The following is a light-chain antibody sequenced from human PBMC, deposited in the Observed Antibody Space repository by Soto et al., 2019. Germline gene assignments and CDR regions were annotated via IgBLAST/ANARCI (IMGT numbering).Light chain of an antibody. CDR1: QGINNY. V-gene: IGKV1-39*01. CDR2: DVS. Sequence: DIQMTQSPSSLSASVGDRVTITCQTSQGINNYLNWYQQKPGQAPKLLIYDVSHLETGVPFRFRGSGSGTDFTLTISSLQPEDFATYYCQQSYSTPVTFGQGTRLEIK. CDR3: QQSYSTPVT. J-gene: IGKJ5*01.